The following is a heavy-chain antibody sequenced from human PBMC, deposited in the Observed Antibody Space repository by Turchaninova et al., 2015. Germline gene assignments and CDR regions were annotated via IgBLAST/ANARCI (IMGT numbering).Heavy chain of an antibody. CDR3: ARDIIGALWY. CDR1: GFSCSSFS. J-gene: IGHJ4*02. V-gene: IGHV3-48*01. Sequence: VVLGGGLVTLWVVMRLSCVGLGFSCSSFSRVWGRRTTGKGLEWISYISNRGTDIHYAESVRGRVTVSRDNAKNSLYLQMNSLRAEDTGVYYCARDIIGALWYWGQGTLVTVSS. CDR2: ISNRGTDI. D-gene: IGHD1-26*01.